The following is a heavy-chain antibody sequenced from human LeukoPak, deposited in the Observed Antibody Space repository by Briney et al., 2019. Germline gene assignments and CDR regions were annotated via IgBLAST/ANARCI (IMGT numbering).Heavy chain of an antibody. D-gene: IGHD2-21*02. J-gene: IGHJ6*02. CDR3: AREPIVVVTARYYYGMDV. CDR2: IKQDGSEK. V-gene: IGHV3-7*01. CDR1: GFTFSSYW. Sequence: PGGSLRLSCAASGFTFSSYWMSWVRQAPGKGLEWVANIKQDGSEKYYVDSVKGRFTISRDNAKNSLYLQMNSLRAEDTAVYYCAREPIVVVTARYYYGMDVWGQGTTATVSS.